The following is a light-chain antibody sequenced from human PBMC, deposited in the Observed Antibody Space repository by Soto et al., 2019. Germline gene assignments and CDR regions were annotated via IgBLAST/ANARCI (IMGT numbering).Light chain of an antibody. CDR2: KAS. V-gene: IGKV1-5*03. CDR3: KQSKSFPLT. Sequence: DIQMTHSPSTLSRSVGDRVTITCRASQTISSWLAWYQQKPGKAPKXLIYKASTLKSGVPSRFRGSGSGTEFSLTISSLQPEDFATYYCKQSKSFPLTLGGGTKVDIK. J-gene: IGKJ4*01. CDR1: QTISSW.